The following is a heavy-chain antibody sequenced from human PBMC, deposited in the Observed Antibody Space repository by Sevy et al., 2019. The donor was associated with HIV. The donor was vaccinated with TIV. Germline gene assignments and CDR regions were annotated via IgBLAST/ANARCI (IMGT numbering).Heavy chain of an antibody. CDR1: GFTFGNYA. CDR2: INQDGSEM. Sequence: GGSLRLSCAASGFTFGNYAMTWVRQAAGKGLEWVANINQDGSEMYYVDSVKGRFTISRDNAESALYLQMHGLRAEDAATYFCARRYFDLWGQGTVVTVSS. V-gene: IGHV3-7*01. CDR3: ARRYFDL. J-gene: IGHJ4*02.